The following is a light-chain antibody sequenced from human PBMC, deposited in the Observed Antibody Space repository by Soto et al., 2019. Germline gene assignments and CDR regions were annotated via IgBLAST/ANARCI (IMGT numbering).Light chain of an antibody. CDR3: LQDYNSTRT. CDR2: AAS. CDR1: QGIRND. Sequence: ALQMAQSPSCLSASVGDRVTVTCRASQGIRNDLGWYQQKPGKAPKLLIYAASSLQSGVPSRFRGSGSGTDFTLTISSLQPEDFETYYCLQDYNSTRTFGQGTRLEIK. J-gene: IGKJ5*01. V-gene: IGKV1-6*01.